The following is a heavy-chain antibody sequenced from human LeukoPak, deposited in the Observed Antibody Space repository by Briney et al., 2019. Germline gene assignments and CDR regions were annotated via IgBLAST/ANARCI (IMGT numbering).Heavy chain of an antibody. CDR2: INTDGRTT. J-gene: IGHJ5*02. CDR3: ARAGASGWYAAGWFDP. CDR1: GFPFNNYW. D-gene: IGHD6-19*01. Sequence: GGSLRLSCAASGFPFNNYWMYWVRQAPGKGLVWVSSINTDGRTTMYAASVQGRFTISRDNAKNTLYLQMNSLSGDDTAVYYCARAGASGWYAAGWFDPWGQGSLVTVSS. V-gene: IGHV3-74*03.